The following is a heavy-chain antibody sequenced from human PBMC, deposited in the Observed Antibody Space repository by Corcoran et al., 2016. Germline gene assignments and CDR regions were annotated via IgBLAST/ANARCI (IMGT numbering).Heavy chain of an antibody. CDR3: ASGMVGAFDI. CDR2: ITPFNGNT. V-gene: IGHV1-45*02. J-gene: IGHJ3*02. CDR1: GYTFTYRY. Sequence: QMQLVQSGAEVKKTGSSVKVSCKASGYTFTYRYLHWVRQAPGQALEWMGWITPFNGNTNYAQKFQDRVTITRDRSMSTAYMELRSLRSEDTARYYCASGMVGAFDIWGQGTMVTVSS. D-gene: IGHD2-8*01.